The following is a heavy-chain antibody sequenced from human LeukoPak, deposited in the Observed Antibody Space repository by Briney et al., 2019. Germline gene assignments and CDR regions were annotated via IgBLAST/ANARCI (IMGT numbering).Heavy chain of an antibody. CDR3: AREAPYCSSTSCYGLYYYYMDV. J-gene: IGHJ6*03. CDR1: GYTFTSYG. Sequence: ASVKVSCKASGYTFTSYGISWVRQAPGRGLEWMGWISAYNGNTNYAQKLQGRVTMTTDTSTSTAYMELRSLRSDDTTVYYCAREAPYCSSTSCYGLYYYYMDVWGKGTTVTVSS. D-gene: IGHD2-2*01. CDR2: ISAYNGNT. V-gene: IGHV1-18*01.